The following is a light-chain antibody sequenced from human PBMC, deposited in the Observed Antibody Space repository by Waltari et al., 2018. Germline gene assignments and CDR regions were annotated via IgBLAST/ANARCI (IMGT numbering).Light chain of an antibody. CDR2: GKN. Sequence: SSELTQDPAVSVALGQTVRITCQGDSLSTYYVRWFHQKPGQAPALVIYGKNNRPSGIPDRFSASSSGSTASLTIIGAQAEDEADYYCHSRDSSGDVVIGGGTKLTVV. J-gene: IGLJ2*01. CDR1: SLSTYY. CDR3: HSRDSSGDVV. V-gene: IGLV3-19*01.